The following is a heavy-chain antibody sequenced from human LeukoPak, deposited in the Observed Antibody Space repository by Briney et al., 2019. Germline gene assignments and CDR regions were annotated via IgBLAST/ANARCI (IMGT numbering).Heavy chain of an antibody. Sequence: ASVKVSCKASGYTFTSYGISWVRQAPGQGLQWIGWISAYNGNTNYAQKLQGRVTMTTDTSTSTAYMELRSLRSDDTAVYYCARDPGTGPYFDDAFDIWGQGTMVTVSS. CDR3: ARDPGTGPYFDDAFDI. J-gene: IGHJ3*02. CDR1: GYTFTSYG. D-gene: IGHD3/OR15-3a*01. V-gene: IGHV1-18*01. CDR2: ISAYNGNT.